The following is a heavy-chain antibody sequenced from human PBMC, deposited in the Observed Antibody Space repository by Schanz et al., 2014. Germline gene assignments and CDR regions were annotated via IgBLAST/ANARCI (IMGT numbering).Heavy chain of an antibody. J-gene: IGHJ3*02. Sequence: EVRLVESGGGLVQSGGSLRLSCAASGFTFSSYWMHWVRQAPGKGLVWVSRINSDDTTKTYADSVKGRFTISRDNSKNTLYLQMNSLIAEDTAVYYCAKCIGWYGRCAFDIWGQGTMVTVSS. CDR3: AKCIGWYGRCAFDI. CDR1: GFTFSSYW. V-gene: IGHV3-74*03. CDR2: INSDDTTK. D-gene: IGHD6-19*01.